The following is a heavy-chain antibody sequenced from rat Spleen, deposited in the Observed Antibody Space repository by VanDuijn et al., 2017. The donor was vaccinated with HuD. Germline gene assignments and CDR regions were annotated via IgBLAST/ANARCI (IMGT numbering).Heavy chain of an antibody. CDR1: GFTFSDYY. D-gene: IGHD1-12*02. CDR2: FSYDGSST. CDR3: TRHYFNDGPFDY. V-gene: IGHV5-29*01. J-gene: IGHJ2*01. Sequence: EVQLVESDGGLVQPGRSLKLSCAASGFTFSDYYMAWVRQAPTKGLEWVATFSYDGSSTYYRDSVKGRFTISRDNAKTTLYLQIDSLRSEDTATYYCTRHYFNDGPFDYWGQGVMVTVSS.